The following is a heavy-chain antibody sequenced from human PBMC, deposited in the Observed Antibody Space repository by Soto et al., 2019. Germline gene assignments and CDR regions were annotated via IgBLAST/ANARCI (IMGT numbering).Heavy chain of an antibody. CDR2: INHSGST. Sequence: PSETLSLTCAVYGGTFSGYYLSRIRQPPGKGLEWIGEINHSGSTNYNPSLKSRVTISVDTSKSQFSLKLSSVTAADTAVYYCARVGFNWNAAYYVMDVWAQGTTVTVSS. V-gene: IGHV4-34*08. J-gene: IGHJ6*02. D-gene: IGHD1-20*01. CDR3: ARVGFNWNAAYYVMDV. CDR1: GGTFSGYY.